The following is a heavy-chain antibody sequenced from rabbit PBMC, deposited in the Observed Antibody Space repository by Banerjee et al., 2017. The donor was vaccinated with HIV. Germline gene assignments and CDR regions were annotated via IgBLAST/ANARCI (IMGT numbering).Heavy chain of an antibody. J-gene: IGHJ6*01. CDR3: ARFKRFRNTYGYGDYVYGYGMDL. D-gene: IGHD6-1*01. CDR2: IYASSGGSA. Sequence: QSLEESGGGLVQPEGSLTLTCTASGFSFSSTYYMCWVRQAPGKGLEWIACIYASSGGSAYYASWAKGRFTISKTSSTTVTLQMTSLTAADTATYFCARFKRFRNTYGYGDYVYGYGMDLWGPGTLVTVS. CDR1: GFSFSSTYY. V-gene: IGHV1S40*01.